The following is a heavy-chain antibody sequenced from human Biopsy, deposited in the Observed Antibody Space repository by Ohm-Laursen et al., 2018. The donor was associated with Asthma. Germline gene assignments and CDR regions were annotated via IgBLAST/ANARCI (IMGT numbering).Heavy chain of an antibody. J-gene: IGHJ4*02. V-gene: IGHV3-30-3*01. D-gene: IGHD3-3*01. CDR1: GFTFRSYA. CDR3: ARDVMEWYLPAFDF. CDR2: GGSYYDGGLK. Sequence: SLRLSCAAPGFTFRSYAMHWVRQAPGKGLEWVAVGGSYYDGGLKYYADSVNGRFTVSRDDSKNTLYLQMNCLRPDDTAVYYCARDVMEWYLPAFDFWGQGTLVTVSS.